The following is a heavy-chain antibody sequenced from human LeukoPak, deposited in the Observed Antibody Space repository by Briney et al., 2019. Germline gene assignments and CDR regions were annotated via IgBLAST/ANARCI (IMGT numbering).Heavy chain of an antibody. V-gene: IGHV5-51*01. CDR1: GYSFTSYW. CDR2: IYPGDSDT. D-gene: IGHD3-3*01. Sequence: GESLKISCKGSGYSFTSYWIGWVRQMPGKGLEWMGIIYPGDSDTRYSPSFQGQVTISADKSISTAYLQWSSLKASDTAMYYRARHLSFSDFWSGYDYWGQGTLVTVSS. CDR3: ARHLSFSDFWSGYDY. J-gene: IGHJ4*02.